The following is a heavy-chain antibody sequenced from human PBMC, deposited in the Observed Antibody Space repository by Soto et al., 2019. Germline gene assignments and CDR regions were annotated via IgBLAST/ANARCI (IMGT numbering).Heavy chain of an antibody. CDR2: IFHTGTT. Sequence: QVQLQESGPGLAKPSQTLSLTCTVSGASLSSGGYYWTWIRQVPGKALEWIGYIFHTGTTFYNPSLKSRVVMSIEKSDNQFSLNLRSVTAADTAVYYCARGLGYDSNGRFLAAFDVWGKGTMVTASS. CDR1: GASLSSGGYY. D-gene: IGHD3-22*01. J-gene: IGHJ3*01. V-gene: IGHV4-31*03. CDR3: ARGLGYDSNGRFLAAFDV.